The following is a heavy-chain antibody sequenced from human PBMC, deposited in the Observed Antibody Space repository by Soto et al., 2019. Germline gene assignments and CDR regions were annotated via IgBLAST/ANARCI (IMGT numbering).Heavy chain of an antibody. CDR3: ARHAYDFWSGHPNPRYYHGMDV. CDR2: IYPGDSNT. V-gene: IGHV5-51*01. J-gene: IGHJ6*02. D-gene: IGHD3-3*01. CDR1: GYSFTSYW. Sequence: GESLKISCNGSGYSFTSYWIGWVRQMPGKGLEWMGIIYPGDSNTRYSPSLQGQVTISVDKSIRTAYLQWSSLKATDTAMYYCARHAYDFWSGHPNPRYYHGMDVWGQGTTVTVSS.